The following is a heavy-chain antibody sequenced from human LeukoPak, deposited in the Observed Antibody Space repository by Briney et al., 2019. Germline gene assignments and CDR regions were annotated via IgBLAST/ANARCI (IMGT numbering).Heavy chain of an antibody. CDR1: GGSMSSYF. V-gene: IGHV4-59*08. CDR3: ARIDRAVAGTIDY. D-gene: IGHD6-19*01. J-gene: IGHJ4*02. Sequence: SETLSLTCTVSGGSMSSYFWSWTRQPPGKGLEWIGYIYYSGSTNYNPSLKSRVTMSVDTSKNQFSLKLSSVTAADTAVYYCARIDRAVAGTIDYWGQGTLVTVSS. CDR2: IYYSGST.